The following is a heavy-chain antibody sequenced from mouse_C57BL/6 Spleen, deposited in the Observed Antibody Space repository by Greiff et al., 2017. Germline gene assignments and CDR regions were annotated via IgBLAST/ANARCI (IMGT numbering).Heavy chain of an antibody. CDR1: GYTFTSYW. CDR2: IYPSDSET. Sequence: VQLQQPGAELVRPGSSVTLSCKASGYTFTSYWMDWVKQRPGQGLEWIGNIYPSDSETHYNQKFKDKATLTVDKSSSTAYMQLSSLTSEDSAVXYCAREGLGRYCDVGGTGTTVTVSS. V-gene: IGHV1-61*01. D-gene: IGHD4-1*01. CDR3: AREGLGRYCDV. J-gene: IGHJ1*03.